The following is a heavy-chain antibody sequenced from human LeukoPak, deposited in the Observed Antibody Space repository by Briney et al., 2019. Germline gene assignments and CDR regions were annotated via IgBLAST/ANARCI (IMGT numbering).Heavy chain of an antibody. D-gene: IGHD3-3*01. J-gene: IGHJ4*02. CDR2: ISSSSSYI. V-gene: IGHV3-21*01. CDR3: ARLYDFWSGYYDY. Sequence: PGGSLRLSCAASGFTFSSYSMNWVRQAPGKGLEWVSSISSSSSYIYYADSVKGRFTISRDNAKNSLYLQMNSLRAEDTAVYYCARLYDFWSGYYDYWGQGTLVTVSS. CDR1: GFTFSSYS.